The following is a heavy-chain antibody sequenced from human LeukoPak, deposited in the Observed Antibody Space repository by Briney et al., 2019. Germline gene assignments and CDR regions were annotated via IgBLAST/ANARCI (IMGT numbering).Heavy chain of an antibody. J-gene: IGHJ5*02. CDR3: ARDGRSNRCSSSWYEGNWFDP. V-gene: IGHV1-69*13. D-gene: IGHD6-13*01. CDR2: IIPIFGTA. Sequence: WASVKVSCKASGGTFSSYAISWVRQAPGQGLEWMGGIIPIFGTANYAQKFQGRVTITADESTSTAYMELSRLRSDDTAVYYCARDGRSNRCSSSWYEGNWFDPWGQGTLVTVSS. CDR1: GGTFSSYA.